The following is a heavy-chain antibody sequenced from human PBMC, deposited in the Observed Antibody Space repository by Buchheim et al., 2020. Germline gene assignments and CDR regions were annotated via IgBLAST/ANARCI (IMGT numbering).Heavy chain of an antibody. CDR2: MYYSGRT. D-gene: IGHD4-17*01. J-gene: IGHJ4*01. V-gene: IGHV4-39*01. CDR3: ASHDYGVGFDY. Sequence: QLFLQESGPGLVKSSETLSLTCSVSRGSIRTSSFYWGWVRQPPGEGLEWIGTMYYSGRTYYNPSLESPVTISGDTSKNQFSLKLRSVTAADTAVYYCASHDYGVGFDYWGHGTL. CDR1: RGSIRTSSFY.